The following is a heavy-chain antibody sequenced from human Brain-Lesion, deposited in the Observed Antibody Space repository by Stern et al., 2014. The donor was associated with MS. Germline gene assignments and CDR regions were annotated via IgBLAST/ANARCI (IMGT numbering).Heavy chain of an antibody. CDR1: GGSISSGGYY. V-gene: IGHV4-61*02. CDR3: ARGRVVPGFQYYATDV. D-gene: IGHD2-2*01. Sequence: VQLVESGPGLVKPSQTLSLSCTVSGGSISSGGYYWSRIRQPAGKGLEWIGRIFNSGSTSYNPPLKSRVTISIDTSQDQFSLRLNSMTAADTAVYYCARGRVVPGFQYYATDVWGQGTTVIVSS. CDR2: IFNSGST. J-gene: IGHJ6*02.